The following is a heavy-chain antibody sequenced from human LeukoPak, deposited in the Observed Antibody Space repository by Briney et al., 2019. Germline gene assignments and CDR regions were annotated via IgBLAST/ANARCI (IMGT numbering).Heavy chain of an antibody. D-gene: IGHD6-13*01. CDR3: ARDRGDWQHLVLDN. V-gene: IGHV1-69*13. Sequence: SVKVSCKASGGTFSSYAISWVRQAPGQGLEWMGGIIPIFGTANYAQKFQGRVTITADESTSIAYMELSSLRSEDTAVYYCARDRGDWQHLVLDNWGQGTLVTVSS. J-gene: IGHJ4*02. CDR1: GGTFSSYA. CDR2: IIPIFGTA.